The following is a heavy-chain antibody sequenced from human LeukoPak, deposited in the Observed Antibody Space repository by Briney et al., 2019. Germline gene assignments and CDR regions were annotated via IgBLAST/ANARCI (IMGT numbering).Heavy chain of an antibody. Sequence: PSETLSLTCTVSGGSMSHHWSWIRQSPGKGLEWIGYISHTASTNYNPSLKSRVTLSIDTSKSQLSFQLTSVTAADTAVYYCASCIVGANWFDPWGQGILVTVSS. CDR1: GGSMSHH. D-gene: IGHD1-26*01. J-gene: IGHJ5*02. CDR3: ASCIVGANWFDP. CDR2: ISHTAST. V-gene: IGHV4-59*11.